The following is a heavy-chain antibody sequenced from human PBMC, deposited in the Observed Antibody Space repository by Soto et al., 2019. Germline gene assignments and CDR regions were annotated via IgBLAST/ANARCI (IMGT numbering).Heavy chain of an antibody. J-gene: IGHJ6*02. D-gene: IGHD3-16*01. Sequence: QPGGSLRLSCAASGFTFSSYEMSWVRQAPGKGLEWVSYISSSGSTIYYADSVKGRFTISRDNAKNSLYLQMNSLRAEDTAVYYCARAAPFGLDVWGQGTTVTVSS. V-gene: IGHV3-48*03. CDR1: GFTFSSYE. CDR3: ARAAPFGLDV. CDR2: ISSSGSTI.